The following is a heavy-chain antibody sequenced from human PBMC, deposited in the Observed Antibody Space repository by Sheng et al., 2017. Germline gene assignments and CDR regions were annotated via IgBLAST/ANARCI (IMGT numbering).Heavy chain of an antibody. J-gene: IGHJ5*02. CDR2: ISGSGGST. D-gene: IGHD3-9*01. V-gene: IGHV3-23*01. Sequence: EVQLLESGGGLVQPGGSLRLSCAASGFTFSSYAMSWVRQAPGKGLEWVSAISGSGGSTYYADSVKGRFTISRDNSKNTLYLQMNSLRAEDTAVYYCAKGPHYDILTAGWFDPWGQGTLVTVSS. CDR3: AKGPHYDILTAGWFDP. CDR1: GFTFSSYA.